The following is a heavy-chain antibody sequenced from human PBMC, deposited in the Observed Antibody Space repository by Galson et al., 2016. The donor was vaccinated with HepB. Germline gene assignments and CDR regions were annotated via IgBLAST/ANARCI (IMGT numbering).Heavy chain of an antibody. D-gene: IGHD6-19*01. Sequence: SLRLSCAASGFTFTNHGMNWVRQAPGKGLEWVSSVKWNGGSPAYADSVKGRFTISRDNSKNTLYLQMSSLRAEDTALYYCAKVRVDQWLYDAFDIWGQGTMVTVSS. J-gene: IGHJ3*02. CDR3: AKVRVDQWLYDAFDI. CDR1: GFTFTNHG. V-gene: IGHV3-20*04. CDR2: VKWNGGSP.